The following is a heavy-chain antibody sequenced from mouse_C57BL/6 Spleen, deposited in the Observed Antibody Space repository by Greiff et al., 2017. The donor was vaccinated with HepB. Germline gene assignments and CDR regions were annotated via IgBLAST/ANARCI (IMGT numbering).Heavy chain of an antibody. CDR3: ARRGLYYGSSYYFDY. CDR2: INPSTGGT. Sequence: EVQLQQSGPELVKPGASVKISCKASGYSFTGYYMHWVKQSSEKSLEWIGEINPSTGGTSYNQTFKGKATLTVDKSSSTAYMQLKSLTSEDSAVYYCARRGLYYGSSYYFDYWGQGTTLTVSS. V-gene: IGHV1-43*01. J-gene: IGHJ2*01. D-gene: IGHD1-1*01. CDR1: GYSFTGYY.